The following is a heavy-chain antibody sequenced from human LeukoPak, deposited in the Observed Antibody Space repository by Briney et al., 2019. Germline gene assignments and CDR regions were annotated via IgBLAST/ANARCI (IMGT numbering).Heavy chain of an antibody. CDR1: GFTFSSYS. J-gene: IGHJ4*02. D-gene: IGHD6-6*01. Sequence: GGSLRLSCAASGFTFSSYSMNWVRQAPGKALEWVSSISSSSSYIYYADSVKGRFTISRDNAKNSLYLQMNSLRAEDTAVYYCASGKAARPLLDYWGQGTLVTVSS. V-gene: IGHV3-21*01. CDR2: ISSSSSYI. CDR3: ASGKAARPLLDY.